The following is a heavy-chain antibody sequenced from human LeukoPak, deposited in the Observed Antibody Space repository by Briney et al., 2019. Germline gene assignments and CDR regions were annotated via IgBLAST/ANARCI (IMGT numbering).Heavy chain of an antibody. D-gene: IGHD3-3*01. J-gene: IGHJ4*02. CDR3: AKDMSGGVAGLGFDY. CDR2: ISWNSGSI. CDR1: GFTFDDYA. V-gene: IGHV3-9*03. Sequence: GGSLRPSCAASGFTFDDYAMHWVRQAPGKGLEWVSGISWNSGSIGYADSVKGRFTISRDNAKNSLYLQMNSLRAEDMALYYCAKDMSGGVAGLGFDYWGQGTLVTVSS.